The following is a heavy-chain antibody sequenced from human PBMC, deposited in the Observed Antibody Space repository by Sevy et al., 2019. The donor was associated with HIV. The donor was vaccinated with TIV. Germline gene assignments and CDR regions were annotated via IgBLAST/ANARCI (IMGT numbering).Heavy chain of an antibody. V-gene: IGHV3-30-3*01. Sequence: GGSLRLSCAASGFTFSSYAMHWVRQAPGKALEWVAVIAYDGSNKYYADSVKGRFTISRDNSKNTLYLQMNSLRAEDTDVYYCARDRVLRCFEWLHYGMDVWGQGTTVTVSS. D-gene: IGHD3-3*01. CDR3: ARDRVLRCFEWLHYGMDV. CDR2: IAYDGSNK. CDR1: GFTFSSYA. J-gene: IGHJ6*02.